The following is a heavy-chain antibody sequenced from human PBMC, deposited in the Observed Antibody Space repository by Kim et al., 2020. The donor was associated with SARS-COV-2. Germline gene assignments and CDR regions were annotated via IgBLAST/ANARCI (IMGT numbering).Heavy chain of an antibody. V-gene: IGHV4-4*07. CDR1: GGSISSYY. J-gene: IGHJ4*02. Sequence: SETLSLTCTVSGGSISSYYWSWIRQPAGKGLEWIGRIYTSGSTNYNPSLKSRVTMSVDTSKNQFSLKLSSVTAADTAVYYCARDFDYGGNGVFDYWGQGTLVTVSS. CDR2: IYTSGST. CDR3: ARDFDYGGNGVFDY. D-gene: IGHD4-17*01.